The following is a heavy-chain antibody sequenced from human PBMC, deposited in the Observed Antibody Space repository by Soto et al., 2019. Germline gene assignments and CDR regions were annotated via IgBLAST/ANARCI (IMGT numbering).Heavy chain of an antibody. CDR2: ISGSGGST. CDR1: GFTFSSYA. D-gene: IGHD3-10*01. Sequence: EVQLLESGGGLVQPGGSLRLSCAASGFTFSSYAMNWVRQAPGKGLEWVSVISGSGGSTYYADSVKGRFTISRDNSKNTLHLQMNSMRAEDTAVYYCAKRNYGSEFDYWGQGTLVTVPS. CDR3: AKRNYGSEFDY. V-gene: IGHV3-23*01. J-gene: IGHJ4*02.